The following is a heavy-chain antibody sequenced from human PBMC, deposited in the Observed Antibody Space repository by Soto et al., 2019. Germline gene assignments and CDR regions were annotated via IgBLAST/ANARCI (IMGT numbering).Heavy chain of an antibody. Sequence: SETLSLTCTVSGFSISNSYWILIRQSPEKGLEWIGYIYYSGFTYYNPSLKSRVTISVDTSKNQFSLKLSSVTAADTAVYYCARDPGSGSYYGWFDPWGQGTLVTVSS. CDR2: IYYSGFT. J-gene: IGHJ5*02. D-gene: IGHD3-10*01. V-gene: IGHV4-59*01. CDR1: GFSISNSY. CDR3: ARDPGSGSYYGWFDP.